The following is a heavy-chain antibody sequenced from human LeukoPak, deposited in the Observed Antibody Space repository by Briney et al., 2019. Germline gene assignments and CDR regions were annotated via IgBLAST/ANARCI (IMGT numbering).Heavy chain of an antibody. D-gene: IGHD5-18*01. V-gene: IGHV3-53*01. J-gene: IGHJ4*02. CDR3: ARGYSYGYFDY. CDR2: IYTVGNT. CDR1: GFTVSRNY. Sequence: GGSLRLSCAASGFTVSRNYMSWVRQAPGRGLEWVSVIYTVGNTYYAESVKGRFTISRDNSKNTLYLQMNSLRAEDTAVYYCARGYSYGYFDYWGQGTLVTVSS.